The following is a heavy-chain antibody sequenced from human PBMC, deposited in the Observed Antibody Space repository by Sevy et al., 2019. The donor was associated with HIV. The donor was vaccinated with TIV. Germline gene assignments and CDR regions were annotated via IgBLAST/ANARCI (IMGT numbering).Heavy chain of an antibody. V-gene: IGHV3-23*01. CDR2: ISGSGGST. CDR3: AKKQAGYYDSSGYYYLLGYFDY. Sequence: GGSLRLSCAASGFTFSSYAMSWVRQAPGKGLEWVSAISGSGGSTYYADSVKGRITISRDNSKNTLYLQMNSLRAEDTAVYYCAKKQAGYYDSSGYYYLLGYFDYWGQGTLVTVSS. D-gene: IGHD3-22*01. J-gene: IGHJ4*02. CDR1: GFTFSSYA.